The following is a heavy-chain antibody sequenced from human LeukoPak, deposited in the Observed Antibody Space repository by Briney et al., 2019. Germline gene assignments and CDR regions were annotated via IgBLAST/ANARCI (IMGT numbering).Heavy chain of an antibody. J-gene: IGHJ5*02. CDR1: GFTFSTYN. D-gene: IGHD6-19*01. CDR2: ISRESAYI. V-gene: IGHV3-21*04. Sequence: GGSLRLSCAASGFTFSTYNMNWVRQAPGKGLEWVAYISRESAYIYYGVSVKGRFTISRDNAKNSLYLQMNSLRAEDTALYYCAKGSIAVAGRFDPWGQGTLVTVSS. CDR3: AKGSIAVAGRFDP.